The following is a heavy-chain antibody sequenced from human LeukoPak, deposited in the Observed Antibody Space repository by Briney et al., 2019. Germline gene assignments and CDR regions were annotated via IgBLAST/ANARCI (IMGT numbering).Heavy chain of an antibody. D-gene: IGHD5-18*01. J-gene: IGHJ6*03. CDR1: GFTFSSYS. CDR2: ISSSSSTI. CDR3: ARDRRGYSYGQGAYYYYMDV. V-gene: IGHV3-48*01. Sequence: GGSLRLSCAASGFTFSSYSMNWVRQAPGKGLEWVSYISSSSSTIYYADSVKGRFTISRDNAKNSLYLQMNSLRAEDTAVYYCARDRRGYSYGQGAYYYYMDVWGKGTTVTVSS.